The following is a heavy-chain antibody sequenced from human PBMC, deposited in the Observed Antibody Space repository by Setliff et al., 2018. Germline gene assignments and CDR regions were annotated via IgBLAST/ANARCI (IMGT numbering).Heavy chain of an antibody. CDR1: GYNLDDFG. J-gene: IGHJ3*02. V-gene: IGHV1-18*01. CDR3: ARVVAHTHFYDRSDYYFDGLDI. D-gene: IGHD3-22*01. Sequence: ASVQVSCKASGYNLDDFGINWLRQAPGQGLEWMGWIRPYIGHTIYAQKFQGRVTMTTDAPTSTAYMELTSLRHDDTAVYYCARVVAHTHFYDRSDYYFDGLDIWGQEAKVTVSS. CDR2: IRPYIGHT.